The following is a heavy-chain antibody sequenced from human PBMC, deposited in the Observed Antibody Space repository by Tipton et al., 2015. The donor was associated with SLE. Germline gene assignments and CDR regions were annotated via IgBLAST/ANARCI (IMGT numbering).Heavy chain of an antibody. Sequence: SLRLSCAASGFSFTSYEMNWVRRAPGKGLEWLSYITGGGTAKYYADSVKGRFTVFRENAKDSLFLPMSSLRVEDTAIYYCARDGRGGYPKGVMDVRGKGNTVTV. D-gene: IGHD5-12*01. CDR1: GFSFTSYE. CDR2: ITGGGTAK. CDR3: ARDGRGGYPKGVMDV. V-gene: IGHV3-48*03. J-gene: IGHJ6*03.